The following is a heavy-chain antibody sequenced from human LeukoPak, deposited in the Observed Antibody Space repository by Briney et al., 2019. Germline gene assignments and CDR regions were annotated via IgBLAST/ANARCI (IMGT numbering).Heavy chain of an antibody. Sequence: GGSLRLSCAASGFTFSSYAMHWVRQAPGKGLEYVSAISSNGGSTYYANSVKGRFTISRDNSKNTLYLQMGSLRAEDMAAYYCARSIAAAPIDYWGRGTLVTVSS. CDR2: ISSNGGST. V-gene: IGHV3-64*01. D-gene: IGHD6-25*01. CDR3: ARSIAAAPIDY. J-gene: IGHJ4*02. CDR1: GFTFSSYA.